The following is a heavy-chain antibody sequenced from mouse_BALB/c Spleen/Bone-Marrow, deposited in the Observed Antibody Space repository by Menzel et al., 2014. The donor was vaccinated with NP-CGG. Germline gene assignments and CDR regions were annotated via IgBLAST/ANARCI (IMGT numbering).Heavy chain of an antibody. CDR1: GFNIXDTY. V-gene: IGHV14-3*02. J-gene: IGHJ4*01. CDR3: ARYGNYCYAMDY. D-gene: IGHD2-1*01. Sequence: VQLRQSGAELVKPGASVKLSCTASGFNIXDTYMHWVKQRPEQGLEWIGRIDPANGNTKYDPKFQGKATIAADTSSNTAYLQLSSLTSEDTAVYYCARYGNYCYAMDYWGQGTSVTVSS. CDR2: IDPANGNT.